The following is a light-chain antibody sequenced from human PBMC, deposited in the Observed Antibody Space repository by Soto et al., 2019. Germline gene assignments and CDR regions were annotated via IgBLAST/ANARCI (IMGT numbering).Light chain of an antibody. J-gene: IGLJ2*01. CDR2: EVT. V-gene: IGLV2-14*01. CDR1: SSDVGDYNF. Sequence: QSALTQPASVSGSPGQSITISCTGTSSDVGDYNFVSWYQQHPGKAPKLIIYEVTNRPSGVSNRFSGSKSGNTASLIISGLQAEDEADYYCKSCRSGNTMIFGGGTQLTVL. CDR3: KSCRSGNTMI.